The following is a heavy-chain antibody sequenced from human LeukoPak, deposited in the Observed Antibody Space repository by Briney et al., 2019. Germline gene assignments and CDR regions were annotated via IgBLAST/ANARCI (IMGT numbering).Heavy chain of an antibody. D-gene: IGHD6-25*01. Sequence: PSETLSLTCTVSGGSISRYYWSWIGQPPGKGLEWIGYIYYIGSTNYNPSLKSRVTISVDTSTNQFSVRLNSVTTADTAVYYCARGPGSDRLDFWGQGILVTVSS. J-gene: IGHJ4*02. V-gene: IGHV4-59*01. CDR1: GGSISRYY. CDR2: IYYIGST. CDR3: ARGPGSDRLDF.